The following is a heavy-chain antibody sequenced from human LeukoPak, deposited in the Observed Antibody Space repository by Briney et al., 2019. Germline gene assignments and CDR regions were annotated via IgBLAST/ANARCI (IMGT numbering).Heavy chain of an antibody. D-gene: IGHD4-11*01. CDR2: IIPIFGTA. CDR1: GGTFSSYA. V-gene: IGHV1-69*05. CDR3: ARAPISKVTAYNWFDP. Sequence: SVKVSCMASGGTFSSYAISWVRQAPGQGLEWMGGIIPIFGTANYAQKFQGRVTITTDESTSTAYMELSSLRSEDTAVYYCARAPISKVTAYNWFDPWGQGTLVTVSS. J-gene: IGHJ5*02.